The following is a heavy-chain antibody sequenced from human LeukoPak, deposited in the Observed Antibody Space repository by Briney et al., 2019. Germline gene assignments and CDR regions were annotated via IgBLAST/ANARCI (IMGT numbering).Heavy chain of an antibody. D-gene: IGHD3-3*01. CDR3: ARGNYDFWSGYDDAFDI. Sequence: GGSLRLSCAASGFTLSSYSMNWVRQAPGKGLEWLSYISSSSSTIYYADSVKGRFTISRDNAKNSLYLQMNSLRAEDTAVYYCARGNYDFWSGYDDAFDIWGQGTMVTVSS. CDR1: GFTLSSYS. CDR2: ISSSSSTI. V-gene: IGHV3-48*01. J-gene: IGHJ3*02.